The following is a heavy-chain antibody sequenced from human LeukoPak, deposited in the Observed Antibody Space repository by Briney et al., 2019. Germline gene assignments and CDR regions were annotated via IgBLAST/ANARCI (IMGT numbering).Heavy chain of an antibody. CDR2: IIGGGEDT. J-gene: IGHJ6*02. CDR1: GFSFRSFA. CDR3: ARTIAQYTNTWLYYYYGLDV. D-gene: IGHD6-13*01. V-gene: IGHV3-23*01. Sequence: GGSLRLSCTASGFSFRSFAMSWVRQAPGQGLEWVAAIIGGGEDTYYADSVKGRFTISRDNSETTLYLQLNSLGADDTALYYCARTIAQYTNTWLYYYYGLDVWGQGTTVTVSS.